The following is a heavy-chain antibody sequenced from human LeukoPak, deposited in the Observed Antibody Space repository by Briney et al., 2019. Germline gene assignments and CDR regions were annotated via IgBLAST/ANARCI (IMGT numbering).Heavy chain of an antibody. CDR2: ISHSGST. Sequence: SETLSLTCAVSRYSISSGYNWGWIRQSPGKGLEWIGSISHSGSTYYNPSLKSRVTISVDTSKNEFSLNLSSVTAADTALDYCARGYYGSGSYYKGNYFDYWGRGTLVTVSS. D-gene: IGHD3-10*01. J-gene: IGHJ4*02. V-gene: IGHV4-38-2*01. CDR3: ARGYYGSGSYYKGNYFDY. CDR1: RYSISSGYN.